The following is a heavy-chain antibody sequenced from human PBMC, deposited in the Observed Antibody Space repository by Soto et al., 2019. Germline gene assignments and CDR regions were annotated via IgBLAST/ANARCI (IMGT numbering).Heavy chain of an antibody. Sequence: ASVKVSCKAFGYTFNAFYMHWVQQAPGQGLEWMGVIDPSGDGTSYAQKFQGRVTMTGDTSTSTVYMELSSLRSEDTAVYYCARVALGYDYADVWGQGTTVTVSS. D-gene: IGHD4-17*01. V-gene: IGHV1-46*02. CDR3: ARVALGYDYADV. CDR1: GYTFNAFY. J-gene: IGHJ6*02. CDR2: IDPSGDGT.